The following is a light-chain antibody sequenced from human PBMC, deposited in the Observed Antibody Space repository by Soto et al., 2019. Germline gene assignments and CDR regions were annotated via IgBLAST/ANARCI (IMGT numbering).Light chain of an antibody. Sequence: EIVLTQSPASLSLSPGERGTLSWRASQSVSSYLDWYQQKPGQAPRLLIYDASNRATGIPARFSGSGSGTDFTLTISSLEPEDFAVYYCQQRSNWPLMYTFGQGTKLEIK. V-gene: IGKV3-11*01. CDR2: DAS. CDR1: QSVSSY. CDR3: QQRSNWPLMYT. J-gene: IGKJ2*01.